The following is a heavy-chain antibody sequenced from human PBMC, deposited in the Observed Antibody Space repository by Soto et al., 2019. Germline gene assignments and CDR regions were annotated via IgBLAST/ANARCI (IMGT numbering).Heavy chain of an antibody. CDR1: GGTFSSYA. CDR3: AREYRRGVVAAKERYYGMDV. V-gene: IGHV1-69*01. J-gene: IGHJ6*02. Sequence: HVQLVQSGAEVKKPGSSVKVSCKASGGTFSSYAISWVRQAPGQGLEWMGGIIPIFGTANYDQKFQGRITTTADESTGTAYMELGSLRATDTAVYYCAREYRRGVVAAKERYYGMDVWGQGSTVIVAS. D-gene: IGHD2-15*01. CDR2: IIPIFGTA.